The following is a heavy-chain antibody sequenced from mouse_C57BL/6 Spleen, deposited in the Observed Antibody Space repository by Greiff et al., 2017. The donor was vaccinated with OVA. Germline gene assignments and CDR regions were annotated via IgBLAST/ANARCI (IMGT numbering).Heavy chain of an antibody. CDR3: ARGNYYSYAMDY. CDR2: ISSGSSTI. Sequence: EVQLVESGGGLVKPGGSLKLSCAASGFTFSDYGMHWVRQAPEKGLEWVAYISSGSSTIYYADTVKGRFTISRDNAKNTLFLQMTSLRSEDTAMYCCARGNYYSYAMDYWGQGTSDTVSS. D-gene: IGHD1-1*01. J-gene: IGHJ4*01. V-gene: IGHV5-17*01. CDR1: GFTFSDYG.